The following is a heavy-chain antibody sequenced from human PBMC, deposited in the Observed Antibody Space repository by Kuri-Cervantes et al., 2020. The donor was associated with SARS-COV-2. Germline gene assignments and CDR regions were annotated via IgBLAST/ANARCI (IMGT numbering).Heavy chain of an antibody. CDR3: TRDLPYYDILTGYYTLFDY. V-gene: IGHV3-49*04. D-gene: IGHD3-9*01. CDR2: IRSKAYGGTT. Sequence: GGSLRLSCTASGFTFGDYAMSWVRQAPGKGLEWVGFIRSKAYGGTTEYAASVKGRFTISRDDSKSIAYLQMNSLKTEDTAVYYCTRDLPYYDILTGYYTLFDYWGQGNLVTVSS. CDR1: GFTFGDYA. J-gene: IGHJ4*02.